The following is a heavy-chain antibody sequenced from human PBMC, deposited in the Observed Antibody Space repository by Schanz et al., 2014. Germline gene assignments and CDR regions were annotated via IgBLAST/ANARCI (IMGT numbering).Heavy chain of an antibody. D-gene: IGHD6-6*01. J-gene: IGHJ6*02. CDR1: GFIFSDHY. CDR3: ATSYSSSSYFYVMDV. V-gene: IGHV3-11*01. CDR2: ISSGSSTI. Sequence: VQVVESGGDLVQPGGSLRLSCVVSGFIFSDHYMSWIRQAPGKGLEWISYISSGSSTIHYADSVKGRFTISRDNAKNSLFLQMNSLRAEDTAIYYCATSYSSSSYFYVMDVWGQGTTVTVSS.